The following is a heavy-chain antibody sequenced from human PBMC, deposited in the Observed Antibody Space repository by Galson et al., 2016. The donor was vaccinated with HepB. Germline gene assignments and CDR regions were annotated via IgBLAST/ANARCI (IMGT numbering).Heavy chain of an antibody. CDR1: GYTLSNHW. CDR2: IYVGDSDT. CDR3: ARHVRLRATGSYYFDY. V-gene: IGHV5-51*01. Sequence: QSGAEVKKPGESLRISCKDSGYTLSNHWIGWVRQMPGKGLEWMGIIYVGDSDTRYSPSFRGQVTISADKSISTAYLQWSSMKASDTAMYYCARHVRLRATGSYYFDYWGQGTLVTVSS. D-gene: IGHD3-16*01. J-gene: IGHJ4*02.